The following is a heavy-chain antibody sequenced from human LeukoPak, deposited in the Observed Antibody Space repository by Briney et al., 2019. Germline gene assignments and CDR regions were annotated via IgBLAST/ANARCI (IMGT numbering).Heavy chain of an antibody. CDR3: ARGAIMVRGVTPTFDY. Sequence: ASVKVSCKASGYTFTGYYMHWVRQAPGQGLEWMGWINPNSGGTNYAQKFQGWVTMTRDTSISTAYMELSRLRSDDMAVYYCARGAIMVRGVTPTFDYWGQGTLVTVSS. CDR1: GYTFTGYY. D-gene: IGHD3-10*01. CDR2: INPNSGGT. V-gene: IGHV1-2*04. J-gene: IGHJ4*02.